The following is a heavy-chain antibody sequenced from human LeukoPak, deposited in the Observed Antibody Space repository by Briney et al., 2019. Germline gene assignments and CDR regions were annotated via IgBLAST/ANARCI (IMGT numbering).Heavy chain of an antibody. CDR3: ARRLWFGELTPRGWFDP. V-gene: IGHV4-59*08. J-gene: IGHJ5*02. Sequence: PSETLSLTCTVSGGSISSYYWSWIRQPPGKGLEWIGYIYYSGSTNYNPSLKSRVTISVDTSKNQFSLKLSSVTAADTAVYYCARRLWFGELTPRGWFDPWGQGTLVTVSS. CDR2: IYYSGST. D-gene: IGHD3-10*01. CDR1: GGSISSYY.